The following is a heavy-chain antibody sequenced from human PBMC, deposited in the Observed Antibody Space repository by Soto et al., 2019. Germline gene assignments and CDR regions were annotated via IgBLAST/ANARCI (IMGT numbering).Heavy chain of an antibody. Sequence: ASVKVSCKASGYTFTSYGISWVRQAPGQELEWMGWISAYNGNTNYAQKLQGRVTMTTDTSTSTAYMELRSLRSDDTAVYYCARELRFLEWLPRSMDVWGQGTTVTVPS. CDR1: GYTFTSYG. CDR3: ARELRFLEWLPRSMDV. D-gene: IGHD3-3*01. J-gene: IGHJ6*02. CDR2: ISAYNGNT. V-gene: IGHV1-18*01.